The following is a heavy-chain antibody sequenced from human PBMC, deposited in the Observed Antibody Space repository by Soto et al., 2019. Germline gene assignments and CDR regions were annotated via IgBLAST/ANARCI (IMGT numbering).Heavy chain of an antibody. D-gene: IGHD1-26*01. CDR2: IDGSATNT. Sequence: EVQLVESGGGLVQPGGSLRLSCATSGFTFNGYWIHWVRQVPGEGLEWVSRIDGSATNTDYAESVKGRFTISRDFAKSTVVLQMDSLRAEDTAVYHCVRLGFVGEGDFWGQGIPVTVSS. CDR1: GFTFNGYW. J-gene: IGHJ4*02. V-gene: IGHV3-74*01. CDR3: VRLGFVGEGDF.